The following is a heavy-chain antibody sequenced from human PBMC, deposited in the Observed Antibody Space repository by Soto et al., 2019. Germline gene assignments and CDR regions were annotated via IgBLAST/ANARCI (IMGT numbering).Heavy chain of an antibody. CDR3: ARHLYDYLDY. J-gene: IGHJ4*02. CDR2: IYPGDSDT. V-gene: IGHV5-51*01. CDR1: GYSFSNYW. Sequence: VQLVQSGAEVKKPGESLKISCKGSGYSFSNYWIGWVRQVPGKGLEWMGIIYPGDSDTRYSPSFQGQVTISVDKSISTAYLQWSGLKASDTAIYYCARHLYDYLDYWGQGILVTVSS. D-gene: IGHD3-16*01.